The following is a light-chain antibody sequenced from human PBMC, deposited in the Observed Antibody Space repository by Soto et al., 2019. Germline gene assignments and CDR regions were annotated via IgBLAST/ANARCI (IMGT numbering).Light chain of an antibody. V-gene: IGLV3-21*02. CDR3: HVWDSGSAHHV. J-gene: IGLJ1*01. CDR1: NVGSKS. CDR2: TNS. Sequence: SSELTQPPSVSVAPGQTARITCGGSNVGSKSVHWYQQKPGQAPLMVVYTNSDRPSGIPERFSGSNSANTATLTISRVEAGDEADYYCHVWDSGSAHHVFGTGTKLTVL.